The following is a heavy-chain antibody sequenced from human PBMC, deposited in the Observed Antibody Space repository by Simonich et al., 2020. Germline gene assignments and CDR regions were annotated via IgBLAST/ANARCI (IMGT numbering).Heavy chain of an antibody. CDR3: ARQLNDFDI. CDR1: GYSIPSYW. Sequence: EVQLVQSGAEGKKPGESLKLSCKGSGYSIPSYWSGWVRQRPGKGLEWMGVIYPGDSDTRYSPSFQGQVTISADKSISTAYLQWSSLKASDTAMYYCARQLNDFDIWGQGTMVTVSS. J-gene: IGHJ3*02. CDR2: IYPGDSDT. V-gene: IGHV5-51*01. D-gene: IGHD1-1*01.